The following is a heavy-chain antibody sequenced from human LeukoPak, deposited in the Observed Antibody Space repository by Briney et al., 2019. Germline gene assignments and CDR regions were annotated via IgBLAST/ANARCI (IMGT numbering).Heavy chain of an antibody. Sequence: GGSLRLSCAASGFNLRNHGMTWVRQAPGKGLDWVSDVRFISGTTYYADSVKGRFTISRDNSKNTLYLQMNSLRAEDTAVYYCARAVTTYWYFDLWGRGTLVTVSS. CDR1: GFNLRNHG. CDR3: ARAVTTYWYFDL. V-gene: IGHV3-23*01. J-gene: IGHJ2*01. CDR2: VRFISGTT. D-gene: IGHD4-17*01.